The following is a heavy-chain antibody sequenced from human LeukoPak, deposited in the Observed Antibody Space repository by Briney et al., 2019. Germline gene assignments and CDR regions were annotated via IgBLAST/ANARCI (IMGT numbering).Heavy chain of an antibody. J-gene: IGHJ1*01. Sequence: SETLSLTCAVYGGSFSGYYWSWIRQPPGKGLEWIGEINHSGSTNYNPSLKSRVTISVDTSKNQFSLKPSSVTAADTAVYYCARARGYCSGGSCYQKYFQHWGQGTLVTVSS. CDR3: ARARGYCSGGSCYQKYFQH. CDR1: GGSFSGYY. V-gene: IGHV4-34*01. D-gene: IGHD2-15*01. CDR2: INHSGST.